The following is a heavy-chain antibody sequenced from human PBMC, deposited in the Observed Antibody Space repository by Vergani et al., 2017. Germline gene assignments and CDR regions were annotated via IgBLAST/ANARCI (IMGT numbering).Heavy chain of an antibody. J-gene: IGHJ4*02. Sequence: EVQLVESGGGLVKPGGSLRLSCAASGFTFSSYSMNWVRQAPGKGLEWVANIKQDGSEKYYVDSVKGRFTISRDNAKNSLYLQMNSLRAEDTAVYYCARDRKTGVFDYWGQGTLVTVSS. CDR1: GFTFSSYS. CDR3: ARDRKTGVFDY. CDR2: IKQDGSEK. V-gene: IGHV3-7*01. D-gene: IGHD1-1*01.